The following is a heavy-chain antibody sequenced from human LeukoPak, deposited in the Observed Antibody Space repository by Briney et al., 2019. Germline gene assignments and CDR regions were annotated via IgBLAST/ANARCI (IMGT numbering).Heavy chain of an antibody. V-gene: IGHV3-30*04. J-gene: IGHJ4*02. D-gene: IGHD4-17*01. CDR3: ARDRLRATTSTLAY. CDR1: GFTFSSYA. CDR2: ISYDGSNK. Sequence: GSLRLSCAATGFTFSSYAMHWVRQAPGKGLEWVAVISYDGSNKYYADSVKGRFSISRDNSKNTLYVQMNSLRAEDTGVYYCARDRLRATTSTLAYWGQGTLVTVSS.